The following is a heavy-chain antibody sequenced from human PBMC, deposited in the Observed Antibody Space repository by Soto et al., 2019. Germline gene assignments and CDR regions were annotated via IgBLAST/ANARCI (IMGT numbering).Heavy chain of an antibody. Sequence: GGSLRLSCAASGFTFDDYAMHWVRQAPGKGLEWVSGISWNSGSIGYADSVKGRFTISRDNAKNSLYLQMNSLRAEDTALYYCAKDIAPTMVRGVLRYSYYFDYWGQGTLVTVSS. D-gene: IGHD3-10*01. CDR2: ISWNSGSI. CDR3: AKDIAPTMVRGVLRYSYYFDY. V-gene: IGHV3-9*01. CDR1: GFTFDDYA. J-gene: IGHJ4*02.